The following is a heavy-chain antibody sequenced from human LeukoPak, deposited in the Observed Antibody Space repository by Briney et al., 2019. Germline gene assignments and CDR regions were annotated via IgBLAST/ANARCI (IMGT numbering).Heavy chain of an antibody. CDR2: INHSGST. CDR1: GGSLSGYY. V-gene: IGHV4-34*01. CDR3: ARLGSSWDEFDY. J-gene: IGHJ4*02. Sequence: SETLSLTCAVYGGSLSGYYWSWIRQPPGKGLEWIGEINHSGSTNYNPSLKSRVTISVDTSKNQFSLKLSSVTAADTAVYYCARLGSSWDEFDYWGQGTLVTVSS. D-gene: IGHD6-13*01.